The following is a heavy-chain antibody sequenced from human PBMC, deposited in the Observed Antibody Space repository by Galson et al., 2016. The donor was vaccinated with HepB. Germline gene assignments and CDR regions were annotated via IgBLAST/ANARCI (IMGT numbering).Heavy chain of an antibody. CDR3: ARESLYCSGGNCYSPLGDY. Sequence: SLRLSCAASGFTFSSYGMHWVRQAPGKGLEWVAVIWYDGSNKYYADSVKGRFTISRDNSKNTLYLQMNRLRAEDTAVYYCARESLYCSGGNCYSPLGDYWGQGTLVTVSS. D-gene: IGHD2-15*01. V-gene: IGHV3-33*01. J-gene: IGHJ4*02. CDR1: GFTFSSYG. CDR2: IWYDGSNK.